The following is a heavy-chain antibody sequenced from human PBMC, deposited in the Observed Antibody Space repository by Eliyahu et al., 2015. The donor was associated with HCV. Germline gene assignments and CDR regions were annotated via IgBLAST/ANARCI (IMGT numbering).Heavy chain of an antibody. Sequence: EVQLLESGGGLVQPGGSLRLSCAASGFPFSDYAMXWVRQAPGKGLEWVSGISGSDSSTYYADSVKGRFTISRDNSKNTFYLQMNSLRIEDTAVYYCAKNVLSGWYPGDWGQGTLVTVSS. CDR2: ISGSDSST. J-gene: IGHJ4*02. CDR1: GFPFSDYA. V-gene: IGHV3-23*01. CDR3: AKNVLSGWYPGD. D-gene: IGHD6-19*01.